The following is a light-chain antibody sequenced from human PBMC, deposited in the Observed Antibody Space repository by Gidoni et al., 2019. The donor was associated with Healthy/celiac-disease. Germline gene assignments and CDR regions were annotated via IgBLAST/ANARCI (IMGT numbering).Light chain of an antibody. Sequence: EIVLTQSPGTLSLSPGERATLSCRASQSVSNIYFAWYQQKPGQAPSLLIYVASSSATGIPDRFSGSGSGTDFNLTISSLEPEAFAVYYCQQYGSSPPITFXQXTRLEIK. CDR2: VAS. CDR3: QQYGSSPPIT. CDR1: QSVSNIY. V-gene: IGKV3-20*01. J-gene: IGKJ5*01.